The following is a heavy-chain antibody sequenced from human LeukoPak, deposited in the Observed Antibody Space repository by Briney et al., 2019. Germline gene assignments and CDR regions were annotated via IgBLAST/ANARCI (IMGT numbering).Heavy chain of an antibody. CDR2: VKSRSAGETT. CDR1: GFSISNDW. Sequence: GGSLRLSCAASGFSISNDWMSWVRQAPGKGLEWVARVKSRSAGETTDYAAAVKGRFTISRDDSKNTLYLQMNSLKTEDTAVYYCTLIQGWGSGSYYRDFWGQGTLVTVSS. J-gene: IGHJ4*02. V-gene: IGHV3-15*01. CDR3: TLIQGWGSGSYYRDF. D-gene: IGHD3-10*01.